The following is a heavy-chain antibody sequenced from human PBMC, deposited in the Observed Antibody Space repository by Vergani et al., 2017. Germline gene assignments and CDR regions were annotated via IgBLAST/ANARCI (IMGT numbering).Heavy chain of an antibody. V-gene: IGHV3-23*01. Sequence: EVQLLESGGGLVQPGGSLRLSCGASGFTFSSYAMTWVRQAPGKGLEWVSAISGSGGNTFYTDSVKGRFTISRDNSKDTLYLQMNSLRVEDTAIYYCAKARDPDCKGGNCYSYYDGLDRWGQGTTVTVSS. D-gene: IGHD2-15*01. CDR2: ISGSGGNT. J-gene: IGHJ6*02. CDR1: GFTFSSYA. CDR3: AKARDPDCKGGNCYSYYDGLDR.